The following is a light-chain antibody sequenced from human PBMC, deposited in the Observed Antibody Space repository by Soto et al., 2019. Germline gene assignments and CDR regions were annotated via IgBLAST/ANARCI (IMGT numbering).Light chain of an antibody. CDR3: QQYGDSPL. CDR1: QSVRDNY. V-gene: IGKV3-20*01. Sequence: EIVLTQSPGTLSLSPGEGASLSCRASQSVRDNYLAWYQQKPGQAPRLLIYGASSRATGIPDRFRGSGSGTDVTLTSSRLEPEDFAVYYCQQYGDSPLVGPGPKVDVK. CDR2: GAS. J-gene: IGKJ3*01.